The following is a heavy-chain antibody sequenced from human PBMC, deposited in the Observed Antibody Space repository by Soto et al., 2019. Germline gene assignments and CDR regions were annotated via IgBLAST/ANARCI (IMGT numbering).Heavy chain of an antibody. CDR1: GFTFSSYA. CDR3: AMGTVQLERRPFTYYYGMDV. J-gene: IGHJ6*02. V-gene: IGHV3-30-3*01. Sequence: QVQLVESGGGVVQPGRSLRLSCAASGFTFSSYAMHWVRQAPGKGLEWVAVILYDGSNKYYADSVKGRFTISRDNSKNTLYLQMNSLRAEDTAVYYCAMGTVQLERRPFTYYYGMDVWGQGTTVTVSS. D-gene: IGHD1-1*01. CDR2: ILYDGSNK.